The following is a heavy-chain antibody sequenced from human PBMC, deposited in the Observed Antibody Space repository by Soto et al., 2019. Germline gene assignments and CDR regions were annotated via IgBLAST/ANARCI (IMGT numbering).Heavy chain of an antibody. D-gene: IGHD6-13*01. CDR2: ISGSGGST. CDR3: AKDMYSSSWYFYYYSMDV. Sequence: PGGSLRLSCSASGFTFSSYAMSWVRQAPGKGLEWVSAISGSGGSTYYADSVKGRFSISRDNSKNTLYLQMSSLRAEDTAVYYSAKDMYSSSWYFYYYSMDVWGQGTTVTVSS. CDR1: GFTFSSYA. V-gene: IGHV3-23*01. J-gene: IGHJ6*02.